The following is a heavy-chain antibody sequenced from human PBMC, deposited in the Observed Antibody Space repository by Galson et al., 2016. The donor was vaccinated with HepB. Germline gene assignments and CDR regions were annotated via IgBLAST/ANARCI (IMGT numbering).Heavy chain of an antibody. CDR2: IDHSGRT. Sequence: ETLSLTCAVYGGSLSGYCWTWIRQAPGKGLEWIGEIDHSGRTNFNPSLKGRVTISLDTSKNQLSLSLTSVTAADTAVYYCARAPVVIPAVIYYFGLDVWGLGTTVAVSS. D-gene: IGHD2-2*01. CDR1: GGSLSGYC. J-gene: IGHJ6*02. CDR3: ARAPVVIPAVIYYFGLDV. V-gene: IGHV4-34*01.